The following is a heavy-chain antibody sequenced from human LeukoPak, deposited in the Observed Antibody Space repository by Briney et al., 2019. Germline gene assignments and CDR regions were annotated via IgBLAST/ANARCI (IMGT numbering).Heavy chain of an antibody. CDR3: ARGDDYGDYLDY. CDR1: GGSISSYY. Sequence: SETLSLTCTVSGGSISSYYWSWIRQPPGKGLEWIGYIYYSGSTNYNPSLKSRVTISVDTSKNQFSLKLSTVTAADTAVYYCARGDDYGDYLDYWGQGTLVTVSS. CDR2: IYYSGST. D-gene: IGHD4-17*01. J-gene: IGHJ4*02. V-gene: IGHV4-59*01.